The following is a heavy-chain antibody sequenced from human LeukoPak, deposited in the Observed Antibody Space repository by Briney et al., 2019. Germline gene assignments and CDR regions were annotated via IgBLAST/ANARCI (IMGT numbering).Heavy chain of an antibody. D-gene: IGHD4-11*01. CDR2: IYNDGST. J-gene: IGHJ4*02. CDR1: GFTVSNNY. Sequence: TGGSLRLSCAASGFTVSNNYMSWVRQAPGKGLEWVSVIYNDGSTYYADSVKGRFTISRDNSKNTLYLQMNSLSAEDTAVYYCARLGDYSNKDWGQGTLVTVSS. V-gene: IGHV3-53*01. CDR3: ARLGDYSNKD.